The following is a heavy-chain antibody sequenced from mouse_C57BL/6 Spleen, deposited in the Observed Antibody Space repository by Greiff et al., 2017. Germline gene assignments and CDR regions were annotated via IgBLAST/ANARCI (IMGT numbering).Heavy chain of an antibody. CDR2: IDPSDSYT. CDR1: GYTFTSYW. V-gene: IGHV1-59*01. CDR3: ARNDYYEAFAY. Sequence: QVQLQQPGAELVRPGTSVKLSCKASGYTFTSYWMHWVKQRPGQGLEWIGVIDPSDSYTNYNQKFKGKATLTVDTSSSTAYMQLCSLTSEDSAVYYCARNDYYEAFAYWGQGTLVTVSA. D-gene: IGHD1-1*01. J-gene: IGHJ3*01.